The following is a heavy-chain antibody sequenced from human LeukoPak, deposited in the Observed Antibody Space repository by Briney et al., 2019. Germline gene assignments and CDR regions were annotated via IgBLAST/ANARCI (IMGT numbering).Heavy chain of an antibody. V-gene: IGHV3-53*01. D-gene: IGHD6-13*01. CDR3: AGTKNIAAAGRLDY. CDR1: GFTVSTNY. J-gene: IGHJ4*02. CDR2: LYSVGDT. Sequence: PGGSLRLSCAASGFTVSTNYMNWARQAPGKGLEWVSVLYSVGDTYYGDSVKGRFTISRDNSKNTLYLQMNSLRAEDTAVYYCAGTKNIAAAGRLDYWGQGTLVTVSS.